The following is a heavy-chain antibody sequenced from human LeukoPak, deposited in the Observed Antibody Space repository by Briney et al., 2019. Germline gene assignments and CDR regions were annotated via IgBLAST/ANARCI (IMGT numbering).Heavy chain of an antibody. V-gene: IGHV1-69*13. CDR1: GGTFSSYA. CDR2: IIPIFGTA. Sequence: SVKVSCKASGGTFSSYAISWVRQAPGQGLEWMGGIIPIFGTANYAQKFQGRVTITADESTSTAYMELSSLRSEDTAVYYCASRHVDTAMVILDYWGQGTLVTVSS. J-gene: IGHJ4*02. D-gene: IGHD5-18*01. CDR3: ASRHVDTAMVILDY.